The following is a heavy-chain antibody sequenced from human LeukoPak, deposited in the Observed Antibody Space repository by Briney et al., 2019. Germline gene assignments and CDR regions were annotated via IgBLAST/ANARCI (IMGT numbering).Heavy chain of an antibody. D-gene: IGHD3-3*01. Sequence: PGGSLRLSCAASGFTFSSYSMNWVRQAPGKGLEWVSSISSSSSYIYYADSVKGRFTISRDNAKNSLYLQMNSLRAEDTAVYYCARGVIFGVEDAFDIWGQGTMVTVSS. J-gene: IGHJ3*02. CDR1: GFTFSSYS. CDR2: ISSSSSYI. V-gene: IGHV3-21*01. CDR3: ARGVIFGVEDAFDI.